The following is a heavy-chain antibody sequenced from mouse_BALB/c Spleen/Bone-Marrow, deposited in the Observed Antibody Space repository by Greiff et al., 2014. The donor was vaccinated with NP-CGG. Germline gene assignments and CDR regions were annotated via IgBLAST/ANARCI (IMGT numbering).Heavy chain of an antibody. D-gene: IGHD2-4*01. CDR3: ARDYDYDPAWFAY. CDR1: GFTFSDYY. CDR2: ISDGGSYT. V-gene: IGHV5-4*02. Sequence: EVMLVESGGGLVKPGGSLKPSCAASGFTFSDYYMYWVRQTPEKRLEWVATISDGGSYTYYPDSVKGRFTISRDNAKNNLYLQMSSLKSEDTAMYYCARDYDYDPAWFAYWGQGTLVTVSA. J-gene: IGHJ3*01.